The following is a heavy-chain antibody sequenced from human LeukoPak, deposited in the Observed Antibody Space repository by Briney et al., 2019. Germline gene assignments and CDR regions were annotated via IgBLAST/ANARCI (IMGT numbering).Heavy chain of an antibody. V-gene: IGHV4-39*07. CDR1: GGSISSSSYY. J-gene: IGHJ4*02. CDR2: IYYSGSS. D-gene: IGHD6-6*01. CDR3: ARDPSPEQPYSSSSYFDY. Sequence: PSETLSLTCTVSGGSISSSSYYWGWLRQPPGKGLEWIGSIYYSGSSYYNPSLKSRVTISVDTSKNQFSLKLSSVTAADTAVYYCARDPSPEQPYSSSSYFDYWGEGTLVTVSS.